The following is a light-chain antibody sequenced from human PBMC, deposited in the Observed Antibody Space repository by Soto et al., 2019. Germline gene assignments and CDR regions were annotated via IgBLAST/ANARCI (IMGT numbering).Light chain of an antibody. CDR1: QTVNSDY. Sequence: TVLTQSPGTLSLSPGETATLSCRASQTVNSDYLAWFQQRPGQAPRLLIFATSRRATDIPGRFSGSGSGTDFTLAIRRLEPEDFAVYYCHQFGYSPRTFGQGTKVDI. CDR3: HQFGYSPRT. CDR2: ATS. V-gene: IGKV3-20*01. J-gene: IGKJ1*01.